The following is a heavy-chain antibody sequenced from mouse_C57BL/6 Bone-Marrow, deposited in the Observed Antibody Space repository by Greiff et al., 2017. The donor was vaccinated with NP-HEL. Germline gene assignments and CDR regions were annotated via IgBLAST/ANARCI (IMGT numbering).Heavy chain of an antibody. CDR1: GYTFTSYG. D-gene: IGHD1-1*01. Sequence: VKLMESGAELARPGASVKLSCKASGYTFTSYGISWVKQRTGQGLEWIGEIYPRSGNTYYNEKFKGKATLTADKSSSTAYMELRSLTSEDSAVYFCSRVSPVFTTVEYYFDYWGQGTTLTVSA. CDR3: SRVSPVFTTVEYYFDY. V-gene: IGHV1-81*01. J-gene: IGHJ2*01. CDR2: IYPRSGNT.